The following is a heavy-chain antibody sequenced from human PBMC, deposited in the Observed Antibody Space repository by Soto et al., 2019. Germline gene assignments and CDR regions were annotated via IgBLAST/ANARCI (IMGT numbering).Heavy chain of an antibody. V-gene: IGHV3-7*01. CDR1: GFTLSSYW. D-gene: IGHD2-2*01. CDR2: IKQDGSEK. CDR3: ARDAPYCSSTCCSDASDI. Sequence: EVQLVESGGGLVQPGGSLRLSCAASGFTLSSYWMSWVRQAPGKGLEWVANIKQDGSEKYYVDSVKGRFTISRDNAKNSLYLQMNSLRAEDTAEYYCARDAPYCSSTCCSDASDIWGQGSMVTASS. J-gene: IGHJ3*02.